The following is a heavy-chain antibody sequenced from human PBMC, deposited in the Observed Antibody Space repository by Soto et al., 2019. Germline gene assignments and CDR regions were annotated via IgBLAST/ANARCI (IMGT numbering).Heavy chain of an antibody. J-gene: IGHJ4*02. CDR3: ARRQSSSWYGL. D-gene: IGHD6-13*01. CDR2: IYYSGST. V-gene: IGHV4-39*01. Sequence: QLQLQESGPGLVKPSETLSLTCTVSGGSISSSSYYWGWIRQPPGKGLEWIGSIYYSGSTYYNPSLKSRVTISVDTPENQFSLKLSSVTAADTAVYYCARRQSSSWYGLWGQGTLVTVSS. CDR1: GGSISSSSYY.